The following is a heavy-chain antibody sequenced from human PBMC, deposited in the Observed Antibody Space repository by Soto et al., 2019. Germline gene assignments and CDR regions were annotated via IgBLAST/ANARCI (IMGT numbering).Heavy chain of an antibody. CDR3: ARDREAGYNFYSGMDV. CDR2: IYTSASI. D-gene: IGHD6-19*01. V-gene: IGHV4-4*07. Sequence: PSETLSLTCSVSGADINTYSWTWIRQPAGKGLEWIGRIYTSASINYNPSLKGRVTLSVDTSNNQVSLRLASVTAAETDIYYCARDREAGYNFYSGMDVWGQRNTVT. CDR1: GADINTYS. J-gene: IGHJ6*02.